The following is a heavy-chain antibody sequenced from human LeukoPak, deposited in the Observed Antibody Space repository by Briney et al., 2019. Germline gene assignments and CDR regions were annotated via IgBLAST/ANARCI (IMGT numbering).Heavy chain of an antibody. Sequence: PGGSLRLSCAASGFTFNIYAMTWVRQAPEKGLECISAISGADPGTFYADSVKGRFTISRDNSRNTLYLQMNSLRAEDSAVYYCAEGQAGSCSGSRCYHSDFWGQGSLVTVSS. CDR3: AEGQAGSCSGSRCYHSDF. CDR1: GFTFNIYA. J-gene: IGHJ4*02. V-gene: IGHV3-23*01. D-gene: IGHD2-2*01. CDR2: ISGADPGT.